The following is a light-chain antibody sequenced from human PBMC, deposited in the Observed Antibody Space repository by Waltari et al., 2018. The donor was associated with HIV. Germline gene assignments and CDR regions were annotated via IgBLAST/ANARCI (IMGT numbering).Light chain of an antibody. V-gene: IGLV1-40*01. J-gene: IGLJ1*01. Sequence: QSVLTQPPSVSGAPGQRVTISCTGSSSNIGAGYDVNWYQQLPGTAPKLLIYNNGKRPSGVPDRFSGSKSGTSASLAITGLQAEDEADYYCQSYDSSLSGSDVFGTGTKVTVL. CDR2: NNG. CDR3: QSYDSSLSGSDV. CDR1: SSNIGAGYD.